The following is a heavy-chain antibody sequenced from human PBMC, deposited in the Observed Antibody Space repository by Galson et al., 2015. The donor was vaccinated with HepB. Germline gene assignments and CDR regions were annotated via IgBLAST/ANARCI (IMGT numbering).Heavy chain of an antibody. Sequence: PALVKPTQTLTLTCTFSGFSLSTSGMCVSRIRQPPGKALEWLARIDWDDDKYYRTSLKTRLTISKYTSKNQVVLTMTNMDPVDTATYYCARILEGVDAFDIWGQGTMVTVSS. CDR3: ARILEGVDAFDI. J-gene: IGHJ3*02. CDR2: IDWDDDK. CDR1: GFSLSTSGMC. V-gene: IGHV2-70*11. D-gene: IGHD6-13*01.